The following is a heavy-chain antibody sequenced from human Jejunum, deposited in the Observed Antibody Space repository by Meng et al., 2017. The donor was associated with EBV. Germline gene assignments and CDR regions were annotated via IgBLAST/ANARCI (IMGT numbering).Heavy chain of an antibody. CDR1: GFSFSNAW. Sequence: EVQLVGSGGGLVKPGGSLRLSCAVSGFSFSNAWMSWVRQAPGKGLEWVGRIKSKINGGTTDTAAPVKGRFTTSRDDSENTLYLQMNSLKTEDSAVYYCVTEPHFTHWGQGTLVTVSS. CDR3: VTEPHFTH. J-gene: IGHJ4*02. V-gene: IGHV3-15*01. CDR2: IKSKINGGTT. D-gene: IGHD2/OR15-2a*01.